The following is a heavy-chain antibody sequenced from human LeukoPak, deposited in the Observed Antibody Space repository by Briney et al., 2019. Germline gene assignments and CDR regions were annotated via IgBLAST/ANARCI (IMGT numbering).Heavy chain of an antibody. J-gene: IGHJ3*02. V-gene: IGHV4-38-2*02. D-gene: IGHD3-10*01. CDR2: IYYRGST. CDR3: ARDPPRGSGSYHALVI. Sequence: SETLSLTCTVSAYSISSGYYWGWIRQAPGKGLEWIGSIYYRGSTYYNPSLRSRVTISLDTFKNQFSLKLNSVTAADTAVYYCARDPPRGSGSYHALVIWGQGTMVTVSS. CDR1: AYSISSGYY.